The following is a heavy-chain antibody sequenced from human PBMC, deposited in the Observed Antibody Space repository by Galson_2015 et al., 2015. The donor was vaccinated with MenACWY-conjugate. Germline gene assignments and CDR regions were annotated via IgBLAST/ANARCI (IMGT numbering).Heavy chain of an antibody. D-gene: IGHD2-15*01. CDR2: IYTSGTT. Sequence: QVQLQESGPGLVKPSETLSLTCTVSGGSISSGSYYWNWIRQPAGKGLEWIGLIYTSGTTNYTPSLRSRVPISLDTPKTQFSRILNSVTAADTAVYYCAREGSLWGQGTLVTVSS. CDR3: AREGSL. CDR1: GGSISSGSYY. J-gene: IGHJ4*02. V-gene: IGHV4-61*02.